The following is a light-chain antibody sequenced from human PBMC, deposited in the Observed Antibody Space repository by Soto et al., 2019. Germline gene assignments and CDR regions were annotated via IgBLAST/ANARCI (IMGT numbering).Light chain of an antibody. J-gene: IGKJ1*01. CDR3: QQYNNWPRT. CDR1: QSVSSN. Sequence: EIVMTQSPATLSVSPGERATLSCRASQSVSSNLAWYQQKPGQAPRLLIYGASTRATGIPGRLSGSGSGTEFTLTISSLQSEDFAVYYCQQYNNWPRTFGQGTKVDIK. CDR2: GAS. V-gene: IGKV3-15*01.